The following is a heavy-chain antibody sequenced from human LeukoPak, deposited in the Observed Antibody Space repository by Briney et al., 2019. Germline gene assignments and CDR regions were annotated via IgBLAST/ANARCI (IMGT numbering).Heavy chain of an antibody. CDR3: ARDFTPYCSSTSCSWFDP. D-gene: IGHD2-2*01. V-gene: IGHV1-18*01. CDR2: ISGYTGST. J-gene: IGHJ5*02. CDR1: GYSFINYG. Sequence: ASVKVSCKAFGYSFINYGISWVRQAPGQGLEWMGWISGYTGSTNYAQNFQGRVTMTTDTSTSTVYMELRSLRSDDTAVYYCARDFTPYCSSTSCSWFDPWGQGTLVTVSS.